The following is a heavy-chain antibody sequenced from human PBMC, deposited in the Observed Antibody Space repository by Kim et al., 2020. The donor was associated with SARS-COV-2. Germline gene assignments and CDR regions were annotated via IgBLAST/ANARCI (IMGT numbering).Heavy chain of an antibody. CDR3: ARDRSNSGWIDY. J-gene: IGHJ4*02. Sequence: YYRDPENGRFTISRDNAQSSLYLQMSSLRDEDTAVYYWARDRSNSGWIDYWGQGTLVTVS. V-gene: IGHV3-21*06. D-gene: IGHD6-19*01.